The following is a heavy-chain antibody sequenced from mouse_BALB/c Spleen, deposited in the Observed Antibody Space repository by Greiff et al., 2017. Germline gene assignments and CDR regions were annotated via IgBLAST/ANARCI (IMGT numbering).Heavy chain of an antibody. D-gene: IGHD2-14*01. Sequence: DVKLVESGGGLVKPGGSLKLSCAASGFTFSSYVMSWVRQTPEKRLEWVASISSGGSTYYPDSVKGRFTISRDNARNILYLQMSSLRSEDTAMYYCAREYRYDGAWFAYWGQGTLVTVSA. V-gene: IGHV5-6-5*01. CDR2: ISSGGST. CDR3: AREYRYDGAWFAY. J-gene: IGHJ3*01. CDR1: GFTFSSYV.